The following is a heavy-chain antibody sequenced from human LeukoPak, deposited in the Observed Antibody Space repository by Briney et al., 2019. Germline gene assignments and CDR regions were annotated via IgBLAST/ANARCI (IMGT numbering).Heavy chain of an antibody. CDR1: GFTFSSYS. CDR2: ISSSSSYI. D-gene: IGHD6-19*01. CDR3: ARDPEGYSSGWYVAYYFDY. J-gene: IGHJ4*02. Sequence: PGGSLRLSCAASGFTFSSYSMNWVRQAPGKGLEWVSSISSSSSYIYYADSVKGRFTISRDNAKNSLYLQMNSLRAEDTAVYYCARDPEGYSSGWYVAYYFDYWGQGTLVTVSS. V-gene: IGHV3-21*01.